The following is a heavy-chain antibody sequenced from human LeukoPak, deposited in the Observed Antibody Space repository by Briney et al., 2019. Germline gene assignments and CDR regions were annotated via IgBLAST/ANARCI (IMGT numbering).Heavy chain of an antibody. CDR3: ARDGRGWQYYFDY. CDR2: INPSGGTT. CDR1: GYSFTSYY. D-gene: IGHD6-19*01. Sequence: ASVKVSCKASGYSFTSYYMHWVRQAPGQGLEWMGIINPSGGTTSYAQKFQDRVTMTRDTSTSTAYMELSSLRSEDTAVYYCARDGRGWQYYFDYWGQGTLVTASS. V-gene: IGHV1-46*01. J-gene: IGHJ4*02.